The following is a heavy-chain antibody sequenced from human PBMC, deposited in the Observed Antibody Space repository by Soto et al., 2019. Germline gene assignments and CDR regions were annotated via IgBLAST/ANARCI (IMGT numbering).Heavy chain of an antibody. V-gene: IGHV4-31*03. J-gene: IGHJ4*02. CDR3: ARAPPPRGSGYSHYFDY. CDR1: GGSISSGGYY. Sequence: QVQLQESGPGLVKPSQTLSLTCTVSGGSISSGGYYWSWIRQHPGTGLEWIGYIYYSGSTYYNPSLKSRVTISVDTSKNQFSLKLSSVTAADTAVYYCARAPPPRGSGYSHYFDYWGQGTLVTVSS. D-gene: IGHD3-22*01. CDR2: IYYSGST.